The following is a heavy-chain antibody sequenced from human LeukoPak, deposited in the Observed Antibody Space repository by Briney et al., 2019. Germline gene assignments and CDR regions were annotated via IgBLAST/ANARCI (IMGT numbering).Heavy chain of an antibody. CDR1: GYTFTSYY. V-gene: IGHV1-46*01. Sequence: ASVKVSCKASGYTFTSYYMHWVRQAPGQGLEWMGIINPSGGSTSYAQKFQGRVTMTRDTSTGTVYMELSSLRSEDTAVYYCARDWSTTGSWYNDNEDYWGQGTLVTVSS. CDR3: ARDWSTTGSWYNDNEDY. D-gene: IGHD6-13*01. J-gene: IGHJ4*02. CDR2: INPSGGST.